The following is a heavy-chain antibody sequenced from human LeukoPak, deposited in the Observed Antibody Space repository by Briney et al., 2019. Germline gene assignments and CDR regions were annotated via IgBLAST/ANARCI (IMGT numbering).Heavy chain of an antibody. Sequence: ASETLSLTCTVSGGPISSSSYYWGWIRQPPGKGLEWIGSIYYSGSTYYNPSLKSRVTISVDTSKNQFSLKLSSVTAADTAVYYCARRYYDFWSGYPDAFDIWGQGTMVTVSS. J-gene: IGHJ3*02. CDR1: GGPISSSSYY. D-gene: IGHD3-3*01. V-gene: IGHV4-39*01. CDR3: ARRYYDFWSGYPDAFDI. CDR2: IYYSGST.